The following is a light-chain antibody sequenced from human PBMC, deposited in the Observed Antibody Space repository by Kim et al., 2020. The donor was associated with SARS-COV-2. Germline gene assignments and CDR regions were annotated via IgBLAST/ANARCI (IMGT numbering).Light chain of an antibody. Sequence: LSVSPGVRATRSCRASQSISSFLAWYQQKPGQAPRLLIYASTRATGIPARFSGSGSGTEFTLTISSLQSEDFAVYYCQQYNHWPPTFGQGTKLEI. CDR3: QQYNHWPPT. CDR2: AS. V-gene: IGKV3-15*01. J-gene: IGKJ2*01. CDR1: QSISSF.